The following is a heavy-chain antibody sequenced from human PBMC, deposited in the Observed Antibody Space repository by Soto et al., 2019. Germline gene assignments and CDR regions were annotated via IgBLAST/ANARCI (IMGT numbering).Heavy chain of an antibody. CDR2: IWYDGSNK. Sequence: QVQLVESGGGVVQPGRSLRLSCAASGFTFSSYGMHWVRQAPGKGLEWVAVIWYDGSNKYYADSVKGRFTISRDNSKNTRYPQMNSLRAEDTAVYYCARRREMATLVKGVMDVWGQGTTVTVSS. V-gene: IGHV3-33*01. CDR3: ARRREMATLVKGVMDV. CDR1: GFTFSSYG. D-gene: IGHD5-12*01. J-gene: IGHJ6*02.